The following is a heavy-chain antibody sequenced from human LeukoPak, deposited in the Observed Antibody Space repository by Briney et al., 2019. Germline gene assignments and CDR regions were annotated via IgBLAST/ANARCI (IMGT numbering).Heavy chain of an antibody. D-gene: IGHD6-19*01. J-gene: IGHJ4*02. CDR3: AKEGSGSSTGEYYFDY. V-gene: IGHV3-9*01. Sequence: QSGGSLRLSCAASGFTFDDYAMHWVRQAPGKGLEWVSGISWNSGSIGYADSVKGRFTISRDNAKNSLYLQMNSLRAEDTALYYCAKEGSGSSTGEYYFDYWGQGTLVTVSS. CDR2: ISWNSGSI. CDR1: GFTFDDYA.